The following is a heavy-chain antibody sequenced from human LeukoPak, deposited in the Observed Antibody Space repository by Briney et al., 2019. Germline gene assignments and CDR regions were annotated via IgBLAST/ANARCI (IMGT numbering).Heavy chain of an antibody. D-gene: IGHD4-17*01. CDR2: INPNSGGT. Sequence: GASVKVSCTVSGYTLTELSMHWVRQAPGQGLEWMGWINPNSGGTNYAQKFQGRVTMTRDTSISTAYMELSRLRSDDTAVYYCARPGDYAKGYAYWGQGTLVTVSS. CDR3: ARPGDYAKGYAY. CDR1: GYTLTELS. J-gene: IGHJ4*02. V-gene: IGHV1-2*02.